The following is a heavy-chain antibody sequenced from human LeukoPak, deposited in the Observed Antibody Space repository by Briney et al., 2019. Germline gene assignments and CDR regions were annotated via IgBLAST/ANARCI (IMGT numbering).Heavy chain of an antibody. CDR2: FDPEDGET. CDR1: GYTLTELS. D-gene: IGHD2-8*01. V-gene: IGHV1-24*01. CDR3: ATGVAYCTNGVCSNFDY. Sequence: ASVKVSCKVSGYTLTELSMHWVRQAPGNGLEWMGGFDPEDGETIYAQKFQGRVTMTEDTSTDTAYMELSSLRSEDTAVYYCATGVAYCTNGVCSNFDYWGQGTLVTVSS. J-gene: IGHJ4*02.